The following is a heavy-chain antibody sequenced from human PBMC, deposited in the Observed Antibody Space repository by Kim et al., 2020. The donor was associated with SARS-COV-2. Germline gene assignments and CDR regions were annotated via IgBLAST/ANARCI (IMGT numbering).Heavy chain of an antibody. Sequence: GSTYYNPSRKSRVTISLATSKNQFSLKVNSVTAADTAVYYCTQGGGWLPYYWGQGTPVTVSS. CDR3: TQGGGWLPYY. D-gene: IGHD5-12*01. CDR2: GST. J-gene: IGHJ4*02. V-gene: IGHV4-59*03.